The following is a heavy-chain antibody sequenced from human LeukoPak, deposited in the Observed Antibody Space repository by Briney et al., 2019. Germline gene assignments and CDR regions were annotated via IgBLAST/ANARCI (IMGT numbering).Heavy chain of an antibody. CDR1: GFTFSSYA. Sequence: GGSLRLSCAASGFTFSSYAMSWVRQAPGKGLEWVSAISGSGGSTYYADSVKGRFTISRDNSKNTLYLQMNSLRAEGTAVYYCAKGDGSCSSTSCYTIGGDAFDIWGQGTMVTVSS. CDR2: ISGSGGST. CDR3: AKGDGSCSSTSCYTIGGDAFDI. D-gene: IGHD2-2*02. V-gene: IGHV3-23*01. J-gene: IGHJ3*02.